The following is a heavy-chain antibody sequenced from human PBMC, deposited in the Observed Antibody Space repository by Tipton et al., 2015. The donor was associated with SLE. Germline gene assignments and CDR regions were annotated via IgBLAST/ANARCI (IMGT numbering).Heavy chain of an antibody. J-gene: IGHJ4*02. Sequence: TLSLTCTVSGGSISSYYWSWIRQPPGKGLQWIGYSYYSGSTNYNPSLKSRVTISVDTSKNQFSLKLSSVTAEDTAVYYCARDRTGGAGFDYWCQGALVTVSS. CDR1: GGSISSYY. CDR2: SYYSGST. D-gene: IGHD1-1*01. CDR3: ARDRTGGAGFDY. V-gene: IGHV4-59*01.